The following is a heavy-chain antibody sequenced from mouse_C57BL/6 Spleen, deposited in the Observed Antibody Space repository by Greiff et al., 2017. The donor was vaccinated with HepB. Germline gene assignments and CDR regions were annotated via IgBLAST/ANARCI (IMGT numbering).Heavy chain of an antibody. D-gene: IGHD2-5*01. V-gene: IGHV1-54*01. CDR2: INPGSGGT. J-gene: IGHJ3*01. Sequence: VQLQQSGAELVRPGTSVKVSCKASGYAFTNYLIAWVKQRPGQGLEWIGVINPGSGGTNYNEKFKGKATLTADKSSSTAYMQLSSLTSEDSAVYFCARSTAYYSNCGFAYWGQGTLVTVSA. CDR1: GYAFTNYL. CDR3: ARSTAYYSNCGFAY.